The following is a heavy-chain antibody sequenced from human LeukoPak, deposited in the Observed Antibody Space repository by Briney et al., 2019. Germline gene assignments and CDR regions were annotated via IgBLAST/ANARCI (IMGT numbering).Heavy chain of an antibody. CDR2: INPNSGGT. CDR1: GYTFTGYY. D-gene: IGHD5-24*01. CDR3: ARDMGVEMATIGVLNFYGMDV. J-gene: IGHJ6*02. Sequence: GATVKVSCKASGYTFTGYYMHWVRQAPGQGLEWMGWINPNSGGTNYAQKFQGRVTMTRDTSISTAYMELSRLRSDDTAVYYCARDMGVEMATIGVLNFYGMDVWGQGTTVTVSS. V-gene: IGHV1-2*02.